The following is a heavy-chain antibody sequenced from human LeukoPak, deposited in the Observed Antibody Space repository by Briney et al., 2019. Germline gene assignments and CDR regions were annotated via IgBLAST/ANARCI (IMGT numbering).Heavy chain of an antibody. CDR2: IYYSGST. Sequence: PSETLSLTCTVSGGSISSSSYYWGWIRQPPGKGLEWIGSIYYSGSTYYNPSLKSRVTISVDTSKNQFSLKLSSVTVADTDLYYCARLVRGVIIVGYFDYWGQGTLFTVSS. V-gene: IGHV4-39*01. J-gene: IGHJ4*02. CDR3: ARLVRGVIIVGYFDY. D-gene: IGHD3-10*02. CDR1: GGSISSSSYY.